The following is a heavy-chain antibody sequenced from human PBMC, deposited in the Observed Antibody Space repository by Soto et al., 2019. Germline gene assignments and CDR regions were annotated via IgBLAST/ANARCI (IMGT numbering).Heavy chain of an antibody. D-gene: IGHD3-16*01. CDR3: ARGRYLGGY. CDR2: IYYSGTT. J-gene: IGHJ4*02. CDR1: GGSISTYY. Sequence: QVQLQESGPGPVKPSETLSLTCTVSGGSISTYYWSWIRQPPGKGLEWIGNIYYSGTTNYNPSLKSRVTISVDTSKNQFSLKLSSVTAADTAVYFCARGRYLGGYWGQGTLVTVSS. V-gene: IGHV4-59*01.